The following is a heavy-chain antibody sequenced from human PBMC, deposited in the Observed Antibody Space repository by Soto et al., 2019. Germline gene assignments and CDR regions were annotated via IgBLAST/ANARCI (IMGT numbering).Heavy chain of an antibody. V-gene: IGHV3-30-3*01. CDR3: ARGTDCYDSSGYEAFEK. CDR1: GFTFSSYA. Sequence: VGSLRLSCAASGFTFSSYAMHWVRQAPGKGLEWVAVISYDGSNKYYADSVKGRFTISRDNSKNTLYLQMNSLRAEDTAVYYFARGTDCYDSSGYEAFEKWGKGTM. J-gene: IGHJ3*02. D-gene: IGHD3-22*01. CDR2: ISYDGSNK.